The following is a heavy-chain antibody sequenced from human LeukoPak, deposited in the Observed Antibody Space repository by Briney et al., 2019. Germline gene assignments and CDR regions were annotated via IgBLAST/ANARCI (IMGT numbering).Heavy chain of an antibody. D-gene: IGHD6-13*01. V-gene: IGHV1-8*01. Sequence: ASVKVSCKASGYTFTSYDVNWVRQTTGQGLEWMGWMNPKNDNTGYAQKFQGRVTMTSNTSISTGCMELSGLTSADTAVYYCTIGSSWYAYWGQGTLITVSS. CDR2: MNPKNDNT. CDR1: GYTFTSYD. CDR3: TIGSSWYAY. J-gene: IGHJ4*02.